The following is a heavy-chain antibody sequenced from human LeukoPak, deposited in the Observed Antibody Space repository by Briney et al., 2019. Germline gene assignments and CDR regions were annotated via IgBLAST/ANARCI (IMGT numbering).Heavy chain of an antibody. Sequence: GESLKISCAASGFTFSSYAMSWVRQAPGEGLEWVSAISGSGGSTYYADSVKGRFTISRDNSKNTLYLQMNSLRAEDTAVYYCAKAGIMITFGGVIQYYFDYWGQGTLVTVSS. CDR1: GFTFSSYA. J-gene: IGHJ4*02. CDR2: ISGSGGST. V-gene: IGHV3-23*01. CDR3: AKAGIMITFGGVIQYYFDY. D-gene: IGHD3-16*02.